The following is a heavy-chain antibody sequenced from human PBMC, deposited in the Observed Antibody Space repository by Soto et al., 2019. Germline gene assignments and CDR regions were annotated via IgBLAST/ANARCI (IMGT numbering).Heavy chain of an antibody. V-gene: IGHV6-1*01. Sequence: LSQTLSLTCAITGRSVSSNSAGWSWVRQSPSRGLEWLGRTYYRSKWYYEYAVSVRGRITINPDTSKNQYSLQLNSVTPEDTAVYFCARGEQYSGRIFDYWGQGTLVTVSS. CDR3: ARGEQYSGRIFDY. CDR2: TYYRSKWYY. CDR1: GRSVSSNSAG. D-gene: IGHD1-26*01. J-gene: IGHJ4*01.